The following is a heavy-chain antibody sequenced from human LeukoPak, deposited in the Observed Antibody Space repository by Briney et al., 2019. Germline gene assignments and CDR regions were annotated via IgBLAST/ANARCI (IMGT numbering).Heavy chain of an antibody. CDR2: ISSSSSYI. V-gene: IGHV3-21*01. CDR1: GFTFSSYS. CDR3: ARGAVVVPAASRADY. D-gene: IGHD2-2*01. Sequence: GGSLRLSCAASGFTFSSYSMNWVRQAPGKGLEWVSSISSSSSYIYYADSVKGRFPISRDNAKNSLYLQMNSLRAEDTAVYYCARGAVVVPAASRADYWGQGTRVTVSS. J-gene: IGHJ4*02.